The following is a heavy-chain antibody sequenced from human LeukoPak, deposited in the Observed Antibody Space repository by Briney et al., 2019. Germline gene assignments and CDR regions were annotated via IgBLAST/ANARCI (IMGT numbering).Heavy chain of an antibody. V-gene: IGHV3-74*01. J-gene: IGHJ4*02. D-gene: IGHD3-9*01. CDR2: INSDGSST. CDR3: ARDSGLRYFDWLLPAEEVDY. Sequence: GGSLRLSCAASGFTFSSYWMHWVRQAPGKGLVWVSRINSDGSSTSYADSVKGRFTISRDNSKNTLYLQMNSLRAEDTAVYYCARDSGLRYFDWLLPAEEVDYWGQGTLVTVSS. CDR1: GFTFSSYW.